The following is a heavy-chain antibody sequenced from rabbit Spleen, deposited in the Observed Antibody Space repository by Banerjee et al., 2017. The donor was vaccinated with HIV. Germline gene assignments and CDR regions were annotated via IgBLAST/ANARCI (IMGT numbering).Heavy chain of an antibody. J-gene: IGHJ4*01. V-gene: IGHV1S45*01. D-gene: IGHD1-1*01. CDR2: INTATAKA. Sequence: QEQLVESGGGLVRPEGSLKLSCKASGFSFSNKAVMCWVRQAPGKGLEWIACINTATAKAVYANWAKGRFTISTTSSTTVTLQMTSLTAADTATYFCARDLVSVIGWNFSLWGQGTLVTVS. CDR1: GFSFSNKAV. CDR3: ARDLVSVIGWNFSL.